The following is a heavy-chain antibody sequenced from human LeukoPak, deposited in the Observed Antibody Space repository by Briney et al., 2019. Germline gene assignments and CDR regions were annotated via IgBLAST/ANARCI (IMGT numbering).Heavy chain of an antibody. Sequence: GGSLRLSCAASGFTFSSYWMHWVRQAPGKGLVWVSRINSDGSSASYADSVKGRFTISRDNAKNTLYLQMNSLRAEDTAVYYCARGGGGNTAMVTGPWFDPWGQGTLVTVSS. CDR1: GFTFSSYW. D-gene: IGHD5-18*01. J-gene: IGHJ5*02. V-gene: IGHV3-74*01. CDR3: ARGGGGNTAMVTGPWFDP. CDR2: INSDGSSA.